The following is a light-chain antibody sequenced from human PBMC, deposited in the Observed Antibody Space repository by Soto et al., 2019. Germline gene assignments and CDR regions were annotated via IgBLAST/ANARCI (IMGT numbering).Light chain of an antibody. CDR3: QQYGSSLFT. CDR1: QSVSSSY. V-gene: IGKV3-20*01. J-gene: IGKJ3*01. CDR2: SAS. Sequence: EIVLTQSPGTLSLSPGERATLSCRASQSVSSSYLAWYQQTPGQAPRLLIYSASSRATGIPDRFSGSGSGTHFPLTISRLEPEDFAVYYCQQYGSSLFTFGPGTKVDIK.